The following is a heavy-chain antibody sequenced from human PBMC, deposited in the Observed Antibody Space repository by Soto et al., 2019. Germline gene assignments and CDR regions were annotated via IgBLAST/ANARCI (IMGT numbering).Heavy chain of an antibody. D-gene: IGHD3-3*02. CDR2: INHSGST. Sequence: SETLSLTCAVYGGSFSGYYWTWIRQPPGKGLEWIGDINHSGSTNYNPSLKSRATISVDTSKNQFTLKLSSVTAADTAVYYCARVLGNDAFDIWGQGTMVTVSS. CDR3: ARVLGNDAFDI. V-gene: IGHV4-34*01. J-gene: IGHJ3*02. CDR1: GGSFSGYY.